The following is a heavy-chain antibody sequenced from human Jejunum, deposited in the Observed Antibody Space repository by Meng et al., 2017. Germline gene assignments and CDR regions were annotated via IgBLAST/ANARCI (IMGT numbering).Heavy chain of an antibody. V-gene: IGHV3-7*01. CDR1: GLTFSSHW. D-gene: IGHD6-19*01. J-gene: IGHJ4*02. Sequence: GGSLRLSCAGSGLTFSSHWMSWVRQAPGKGPEWVANIKQDGTEKNYVDSVKGRFTISRDNAKNSLYLQMNSLRAEDTAVYYCATRVPSSDWYGVFDYWGQGTLVTVSS. CDR2: IKQDGTEK. CDR3: ATRVPSSDWYGVFDY.